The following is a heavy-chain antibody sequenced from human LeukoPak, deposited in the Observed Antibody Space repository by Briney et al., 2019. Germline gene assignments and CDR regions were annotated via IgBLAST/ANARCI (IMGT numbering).Heavy chain of an antibody. J-gene: IGHJ4*02. Sequence: PGGSLRLSCAASGFTFSSYNMNWVRQAPGKGLEWVSSITSGSSYKFYADSVKGRFTISRDNAKNSLYLQTNSLRAEDTAVYYCARAGQEWFGELGFDQWGQGTLVIVSS. CDR3: ARAGQEWFGELGFDQ. D-gene: IGHD3-10*01. CDR1: GFTFSSYN. CDR2: ITSGSSYK. V-gene: IGHV3-21*01.